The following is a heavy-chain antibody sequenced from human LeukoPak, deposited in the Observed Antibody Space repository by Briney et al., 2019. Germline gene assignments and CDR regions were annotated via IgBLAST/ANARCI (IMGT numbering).Heavy chain of an antibody. CDR1: GFRFSDSW. J-gene: IGHJ5*02. CDR3: ATSGWIQAFA. D-gene: IGHD6-19*01. Sequence: GGSLRLSCAASGFRFSDSWMSWVRQAPGKGLEWVANIKEDGSQKNYVDSVEGRFTISRDNAKNSLYLQMSSMRAEDTAVYYCATSGWIQAFAWGQGTLVTVSS. V-gene: IGHV3-7*01. CDR2: IKEDGSQK.